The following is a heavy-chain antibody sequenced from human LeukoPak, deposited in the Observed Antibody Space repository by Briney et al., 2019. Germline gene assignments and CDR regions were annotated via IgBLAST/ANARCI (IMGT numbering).Heavy chain of an antibody. J-gene: IGHJ4*02. CDR1: GGSFSGYS. D-gene: IGHD2-2*01. Sequence: SETLSLTCGVSGGSFSGYSWSWIRQSPGKGLEWIGRIYYSGSTYYNPSLQSRVTISIDTSKNQFSLKLSSVTAADTAVYYCARLTSNGATYFEYWGQGTLVTVSS. CDR2: IYYSGST. CDR3: ARLTSNGATYFEY. V-gene: IGHV4-34*01.